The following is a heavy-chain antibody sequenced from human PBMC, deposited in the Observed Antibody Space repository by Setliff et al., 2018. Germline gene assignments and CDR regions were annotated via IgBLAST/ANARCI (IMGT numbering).Heavy chain of an antibody. J-gene: IGHJ3*01. CDR3: ARDPHYDPTYSLPGHAFDF. D-gene: IGHD3-22*01. Sequence: PSETLSLTCTVSGGSMSSGPNYWSWIRQPAGRGLEWVGRVYSSVYSSGITSYNPSLKSRASISLDASKNQFALKLTSATAADTAVYYCARDPHYDPTYSLPGHAFDFWGQGIMVTVSS. CDR1: GGSMSSGPNY. V-gene: IGHV4-61*02. CDR2: VYSSVYSSGIT.